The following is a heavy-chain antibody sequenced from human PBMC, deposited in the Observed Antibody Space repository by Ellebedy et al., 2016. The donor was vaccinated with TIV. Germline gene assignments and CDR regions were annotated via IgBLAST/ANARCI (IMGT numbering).Heavy chain of an antibody. CDR2: ISSSGDST. CDR3: ARGEAGTSWYYQFDL. J-gene: IGHJ4*02. CDR1: GFTFSNYA. Sequence: PGGSLRLSCAASGFTFSNYAMNWVRQAPGKGLEWVSGISSSGDSTYYADSVKGRFTTSRDSSNNTLYLQMNNLRVDDTAVYYCARGEAGTSWYYQFDLWGQGTLITVSS. D-gene: IGHD6-13*01. V-gene: IGHV3-23*01.